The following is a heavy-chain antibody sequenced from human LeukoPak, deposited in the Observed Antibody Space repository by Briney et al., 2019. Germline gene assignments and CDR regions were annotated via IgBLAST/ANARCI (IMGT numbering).Heavy chain of an antibody. J-gene: IGHJ6*02. D-gene: IGHD5-18*01. Sequence: ASVKVSCKASGFTFTSHGFTWVRQAPGQGLEWMGWISAYNGDTHSAERFQGRVTLTTDTSTSTAYMELRSLRSDDTAVYYCARVWDTSRNYYYYGMDVWGQGTTVTVSS. CDR2: ISAYNGDT. V-gene: IGHV1-18*01. CDR1: GFTFTSHG. CDR3: ARVWDTSRNYYYYGMDV.